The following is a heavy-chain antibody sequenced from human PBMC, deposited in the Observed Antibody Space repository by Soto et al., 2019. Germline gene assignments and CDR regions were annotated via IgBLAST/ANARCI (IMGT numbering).Heavy chain of an antibody. D-gene: IGHD3-10*01. V-gene: IGHV4-30-4*01. CDR2: IFHSGST. Sequence: KPSETLSLTCTVSGGSINSGDYYWTWVRQPPGKGLEWIGNIFHSGSTYYTPSLQSRVTISLDTSKNHFSLKLSSVTPADTAVYYCARDRYYGSGTYYNFYSRMDVWGQGTTVTVSS. CDR1: GGSINSGDYY. CDR3: ARDRYYGSGTYYNFYSRMDV. J-gene: IGHJ6*02.